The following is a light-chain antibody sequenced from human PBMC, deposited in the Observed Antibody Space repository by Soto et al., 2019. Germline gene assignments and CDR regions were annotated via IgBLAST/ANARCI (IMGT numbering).Light chain of an antibody. CDR1: QSISSY. V-gene: IGKV1-39*01. CDR3: QQSYSTPP. CDR2: AAS. J-gene: IGKJ2*01. Sequence: DIQKTQSPSSLSASVRDRVTITCRASQSISSYLNWYQQKPGKAPKLLIYAASSLQSGVPSRFSGSGSGTDFTLTISSLQPEDFATYYCQQSYSTPPFGQGTKLEIK.